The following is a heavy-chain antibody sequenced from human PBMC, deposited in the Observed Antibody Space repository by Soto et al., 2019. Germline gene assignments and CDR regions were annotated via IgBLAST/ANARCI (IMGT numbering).Heavy chain of an antibody. CDR3: ARPVTHPYSYYYMDV. D-gene: IGHD4-17*01. Sequence: LSLPCAASGFTFSSYSMNWVRQAPGKGLEWVSSISSSSSYIYYADSVKGRFTISRDNAKNSLYLQMNSLRAEDTAVYYCARPVTHPYSYYYMDVWGKGTTVTVSS. CDR2: ISSSSSYI. V-gene: IGHV3-21*01. CDR1: GFTFSSYS. J-gene: IGHJ6*03.